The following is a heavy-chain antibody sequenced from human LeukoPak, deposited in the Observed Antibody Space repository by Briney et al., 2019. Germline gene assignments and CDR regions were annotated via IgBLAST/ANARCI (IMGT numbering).Heavy chain of an antibody. V-gene: IGHV3-20*04. J-gene: IGHJ4*02. CDR3: ARADRDGYGFFGFDY. Sequence: GGSLRLSCAASGFAFDDYGMSWVRQAPGKGLEWVSGINWNGGSIGYADSVKGRFTISRDNAKNSLYLQINSLRAEDTALYYCARADRDGYGFFGFDYWGQGTLVTVSS. CDR2: INWNGGSI. D-gene: IGHD5-18*01. CDR1: GFAFDDYG.